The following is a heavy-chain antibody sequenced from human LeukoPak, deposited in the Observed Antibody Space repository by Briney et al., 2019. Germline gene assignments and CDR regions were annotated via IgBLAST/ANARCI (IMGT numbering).Heavy chain of an antibody. D-gene: IGHD3-22*01. J-gene: IGHJ4*02. CDR1: RGSISSYY. CDR3: ARVRVSSGSHPWYFDY. CDR2: IYYSGST. Sequence: SETLSLTCTVSRGSISSYYWSWIRQPPGQGLEWIGYIYYSGSTDCNPSLKSRVSISVDTSKNQFSLKLSSVTAADTAVYFCARVRVSSGSHPWYFDYWGQGTLVTVSS. V-gene: IGHV4-59*01.